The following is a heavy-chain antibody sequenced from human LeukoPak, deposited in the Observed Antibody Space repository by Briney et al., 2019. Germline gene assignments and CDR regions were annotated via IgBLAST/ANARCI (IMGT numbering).Heavy chain of an antibody. Sequence: PGGSLRLSCAASGFTFSSYAMSWGRQAPGKGLEWVSAISVSGGSTYYADSVKGRFTISRDNSKNTLYLQMNSLRAEDTAVYYCAKGFELWFGESWDYFDYWGQGTLVTVSS. D-gene: IGHD3-10*01. J-gene: IGHJ4*02. V-gene: IGHV3-23*01. CDR3: AKGFELWFGESWDYFDY. CDR1: GFTFSSYA. CDR2: ISVSGGST.